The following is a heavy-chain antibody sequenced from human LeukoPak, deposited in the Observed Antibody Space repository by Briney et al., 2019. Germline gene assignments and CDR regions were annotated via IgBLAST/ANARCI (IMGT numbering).Heavy chain of an antibody. CDR2: INTAGDT. D-gene: IGHD3-10*01. CDR1: GFTFSSYD. Sequence: PGGSLRLSCAASGFTFSSYDMHWVRQATGKVLECVSGINTAGDTYYQASVKGRFTITRENAKNSLYLQMNSLRAGDTAVYYCARADGLYASGIGSFDFWGQGTLVTVSS. J-gene: IGHJ4*02. V-gene: IGHV3-13*01. CDR3: ARADGLYASGIGSFDF.